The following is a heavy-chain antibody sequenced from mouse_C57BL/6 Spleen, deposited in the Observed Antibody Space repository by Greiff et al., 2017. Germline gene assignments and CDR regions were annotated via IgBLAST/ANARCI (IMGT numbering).Heavy chain of an antibody. Sequence: VQLKESGAELVRPGSSVKMSCKTSGYTFTSYGINWVKQRPGQGLEWIGYIYIGTGYTEYNEKFKGKATLTSDNSSSTAYMQLSSLTSEDSEIYFCARNWNDYYAMDYWGQGTSVTVSS. CDR1: GYTFTSYG. J-gene: IGHJ4*01. D-gene: IGHD4-1*01. V-gene: IGHV1-58*01. CDR2: IYIGTGYT. CDR3: ARNWNDYYAMDY.